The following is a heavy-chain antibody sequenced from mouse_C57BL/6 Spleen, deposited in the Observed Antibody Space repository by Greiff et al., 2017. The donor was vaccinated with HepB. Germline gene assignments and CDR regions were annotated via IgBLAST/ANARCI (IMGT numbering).Heavy chain of an antibody. V-gene: IGHV5-4*01. J-gene: IGHJ4*01. CDR1: GFTFSSYA. D-gene: IGHD2-4*01. CDR2: ISDGGSYT. CDR3: ARDLDYDSTTYYYAMDY. Sequence: EVKLMESGGGLVKPGGSLKLSCAASGFTFSSYAMSWVRQTPEKRLEWVATISDGGSYTYYPDNVKGRFTISRDNAKNNLYLQMSHLKSEDTAMYYCARDLDYDSTTYYYAMDYWGQGTSVTVSS.